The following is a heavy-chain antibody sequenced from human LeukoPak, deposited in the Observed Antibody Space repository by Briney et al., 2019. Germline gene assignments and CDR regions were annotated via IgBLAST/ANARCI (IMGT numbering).Heavy chain of an antibody. J-gene: IGHJ4*02. Sequence: PGGSLTLSCAAPGFTFSGSAMHWVRQASGKGLEWVGRIRSKANSYATAYAASVKGRFTISRDDSKNTAYLQMNSLKTEDTAVYYCTPSLYDILTGSDYWGQGTLVTVSS. D-gene: IGHD3-9*01. CDR2: IRSKANSYAT. CDR1: GFTFSGSA. V-gene: IGHV3-73*01. CDR3: TPSLYDILTGSDY.